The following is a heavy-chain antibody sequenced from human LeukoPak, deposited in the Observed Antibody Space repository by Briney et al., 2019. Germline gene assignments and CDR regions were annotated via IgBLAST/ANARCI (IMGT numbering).Heavy chain of an antibody. CDR2: INHSGST. D-gene: IGHD2-15*01. CDR1: GGSISSYY. J-gene: IGHJ4*02. CDR3: ARCEYCSGGSCYSFADY. Sequence: SETLSLTCTVSGGSISSYYWSWIRQPPGKGLEWIGEINHSGSTNYNPSLKSRVTISVDTSRNQFSLKLSSVTAADTAVYYCARCEYCSGGSCYSFADYWGQGTLVTVSS. V-gene: IGHV4-34*01.